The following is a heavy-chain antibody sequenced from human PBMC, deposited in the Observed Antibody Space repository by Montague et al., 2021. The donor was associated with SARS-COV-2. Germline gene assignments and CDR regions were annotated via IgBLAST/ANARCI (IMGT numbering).Heavy chain of an antibody. D-gene: IGHD1-26*01. CDR2: ISGSGGGT. J-gene: IGHJ4*02. CDR3: AKARSGSYWDPYYFDY. CDR1: GFTFSTYA. V-gene: IGHV3-23*01. Sequence: SLRLSCAASGFTFSTYAMNWVRQAPGKGLEWVSGISGSGGGTFYADSVKGRFTISRDNSKNTLYLQMNSLRAEDTALYYCAKARSGSYWDPYYFDYWGQGTLVTVSS.